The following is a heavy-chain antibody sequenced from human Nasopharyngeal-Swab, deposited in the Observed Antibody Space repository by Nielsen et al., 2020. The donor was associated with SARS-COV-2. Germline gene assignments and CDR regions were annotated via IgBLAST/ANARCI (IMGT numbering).Heavy chain of an antibody. CDR2: IYYSGST. CDR3: AKELDVWWLRRLLADAFDI. Sequence: WIRPHPGQGLEWIGHIYYSGSTYYNPSLKSRVTISVDTSKNQFSLKLSSVTAEDTAVYNCAKELDVWWLRRLLADAFDIWGQGTMVTVSS. V-gene: IGHV4-31*02. J-gene: IGHJ3*02. D-gene: IGHD5-12*01.